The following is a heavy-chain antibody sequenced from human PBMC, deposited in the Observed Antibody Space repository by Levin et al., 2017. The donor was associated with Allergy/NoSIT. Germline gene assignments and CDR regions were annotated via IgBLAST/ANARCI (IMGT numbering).Heavy chain of an antibody. CDR1: GYTFTGYY. J-gene: IGHJ4*02. V-gene: IGHV1-2*02. CDR3: ARGACSGTSCYRDY. CDR2: INPNNGGT. D-gene: IGHD2-2*01. Sequence: ASVKVSCKASGYTFTGYYMHWVRQAPGQGLEWMGWINPNNGGTNYAQKFQGRVTMTRDTSISTAYMELSRLRSDDTAVYYCARGACSGTSCYRDYWGQGTLVTVSS.